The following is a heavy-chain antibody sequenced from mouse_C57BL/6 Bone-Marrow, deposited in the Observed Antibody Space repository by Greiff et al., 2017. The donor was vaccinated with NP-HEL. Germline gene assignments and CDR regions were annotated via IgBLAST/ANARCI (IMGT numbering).Heavy chain of an antibody. D-gene: IGHD1-1*02. J-gene: IGHJ3*01. CDR1: GYTFTGYW. Sequence: QVQLQQSGAELMKPGASVKLSCKATGYTFTGYWIEWVKQRPGHGLEWIGEILPGSGSPNYNAKFKGKATFTADTSSNTAYMQLSSLTTEDSAIYYCARSGGNWFAYWGQGTLVTVSA. V-gene: IGHV1-9*01. CDR2: ILPGSGSP. CDR3: ARSGGNWFAY.